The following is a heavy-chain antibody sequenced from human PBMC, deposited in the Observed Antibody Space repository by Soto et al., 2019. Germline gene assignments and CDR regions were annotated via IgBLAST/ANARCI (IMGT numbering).Heavy chain of an antibody. CDR2: FDPEDGET. D-gene: IGHD2-21*02. V-gene: IGHV1-24*01. Sequence: GASVKVACKVSGYTLTELSMHWVRQAPGKGLEWMGGFDPEDGETIHAQKFQGRVTMTEDTSTDTAYMELSSLRSEDTAVYYCATTLTPVVVTAIGWDYYYYGMDVWGQGTTVTVSS. J-gene: IGHJ6*02. CDR1: GYTLTELS. CDR3: ATTLTPVVVTAIGWDYYYYGMDV.